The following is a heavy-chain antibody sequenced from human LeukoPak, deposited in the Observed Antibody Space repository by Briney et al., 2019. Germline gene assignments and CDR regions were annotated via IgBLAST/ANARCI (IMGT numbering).Heavy chain of an antibody. D-gene: IGHD2-2*01. CDR3: ARDGSTSPYYYYYYGMDV. CDR2: INHSGST. CDR1: GGSFSGYY. V-gene: IGHV4-34*01. Sequence: SETLSLACAVYGGSFSGYYWSWIRQPPGKGLEWIGEINHSGSTNYNPPLKSQVTISVDTSKNQFSLKLSSVTAADTAVYYCARDGSTSPYYYYYYGMDVWGQGTTVTVSS. J-gene: IGHJ6*02.